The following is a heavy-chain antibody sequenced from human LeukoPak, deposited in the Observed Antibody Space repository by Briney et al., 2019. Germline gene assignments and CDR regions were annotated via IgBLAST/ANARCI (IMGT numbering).Heavy chain of an antibody. CDR1: GFTFSSYA. CDR3: AKVYCSGGTCYLKDAFDI. D-gene: IGHD2-15*01. CDR2: ISGSGGST. Sequence: GGSLRLSCVASGFTFSSYAMTWVRQAPGKGLEWVSAISGSGGSTYYADSVKGRFTISRDNSKNTLYLQMNSLRAEDTAVYYCAKVYCSGGTCYLKDAFDIWGQGTMVTVSS. V-gene: IGHV3-23*01. J-gene: IGHJ3*02.